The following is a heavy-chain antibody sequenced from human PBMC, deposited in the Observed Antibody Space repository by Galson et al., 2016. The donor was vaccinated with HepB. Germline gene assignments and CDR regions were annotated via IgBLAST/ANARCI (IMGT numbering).Heavy chain of an antibody. CDR1: RDSVSSNSAA. V-gene: IGHV6-1*01. J-gene: IGHJ3*02. CDR3: ARALKGFFDWSPPGLHFDI. CDR2: TYYRSKWYN. D-gene: IGHD3-9*01. Sequence: CAISRDSVSSNSAAWNWIRQSPSRGLEWLGRTYYRSKWYNDYALSVKSRITINPDTSKNQFSLQLKSVIPEDTAVYYCARALKGFFDWSPPGLHFDIWGRGTMVTVSS.